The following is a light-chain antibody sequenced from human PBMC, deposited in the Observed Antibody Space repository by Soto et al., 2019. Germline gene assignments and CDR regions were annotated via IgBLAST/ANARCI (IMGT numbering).Light chain of an antibody. CDR3: QQYVRYPA. CDR2: GAS. V-gene: IGKV3-20*01. J-gene: IGKJ4*01. Sequence: EIVLTQSPGTLSLSPGERATLSCRASQIVTSSYLAWYQQKPGQAPRLLIYGASSRATGIPDRFSGSGSGTDFTLTISGRELEVFEGNYCQQYVRYPAFGGGPKVRSN. CDR1: QIVTSSY.